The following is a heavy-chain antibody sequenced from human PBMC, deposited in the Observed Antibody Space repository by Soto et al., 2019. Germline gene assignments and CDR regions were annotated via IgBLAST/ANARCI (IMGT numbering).Heavy chain of an antibody. V-gene: IGHV3-74*01. CDR2: INGDGSTT. J-gene: IGHJ4*02. CDR1: GFTFSSYW. D-gene: IGHD3-22*01. Sequence: EVQLVESGGALVQPGGSLRLSCAASGFTFSSYWMHWVRQAPGKGLVWVSRINGDGSTTTYADSVKGRFIISRDNAKNMLSLQMTSLTAEDTAVYYCARPRYDGSGTPFDHWGQGPLVTVSS. CDR3: ARPRYDGSGTPFDH.